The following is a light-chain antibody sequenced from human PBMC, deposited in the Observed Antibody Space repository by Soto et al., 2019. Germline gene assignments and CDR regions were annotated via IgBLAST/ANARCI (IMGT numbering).Light chain of an antibody. V-gene: IGKV1-5*03. CDR2: EAS. Sequence: DIQMTQSPSTLSASVGDRVTITCRASQSISSWLAWYQQKPGKAPKLLIYEASSLESGVPSTFSGSGSGTEFTLTISSLQPDDFAAYYCQQYHTDGTFGQGTKVDIK. CDR1: QSISSW. CDR3: QQYHTDGT. J-gene: IGKJ1*01.